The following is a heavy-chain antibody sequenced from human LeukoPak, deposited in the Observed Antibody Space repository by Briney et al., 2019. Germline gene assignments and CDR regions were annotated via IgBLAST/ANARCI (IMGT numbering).Heavy chain of an antibody. Sequence: PGGSLRLSCAASGFTFSSYGMHWVRQAPGKGLEWVAFIRYDGSNKYYADSVKGRFTISRDNSKNTLYLQMNSLRAEDTAVYYCAKDGTPPWSYYDFWNLDYWGQGTLVTVSS. CDR3: AKDGTPPWSYYDFWNLDY. CDR1: GFTFSSYG. D-gene: IGHD3-3*01. CDR2: IRYDGSNK. V-gene: IGHV3-30*02. J-gene: IGHJ4*02.